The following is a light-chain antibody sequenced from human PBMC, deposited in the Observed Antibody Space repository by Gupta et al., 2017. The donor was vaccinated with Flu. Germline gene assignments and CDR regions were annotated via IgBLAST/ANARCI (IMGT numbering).Light chain of an antibody. CDR2: KAS. Sequence: GDRVTITCRASQSISSWLAWYQQKPGKAPKLLIYKASSLESGVPSRFSGSGSGTEFTLTISSLQPDDFATYYCQQYNSYSYTFGQGTKLEIK. CDR1: QSISSW. CDR3: QQYNSYSYT. V-gene: IGKV1-5*03. J-gene: IGKJ2*01.